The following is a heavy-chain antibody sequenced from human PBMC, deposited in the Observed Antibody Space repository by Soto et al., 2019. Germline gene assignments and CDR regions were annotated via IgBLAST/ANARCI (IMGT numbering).Heavy chain of an antibody. CDR1: GFTFSSYG. D-gene: IGHD6-6*01. Sequence: PGGSLRLSCAASGFTFSSYGMHWVRQAPGKGLEWVAVISYDGSNKYYADSVKGRFTISRANSKNTLYLQMNSLRAEDTAVYYCAKDSAYSSSSIDYWGQGTLVTVSS. CDR2: ISYDGSNK. V-gene: IGHV3-30*18. J-gene: IGHJ4*02. CDR3: AKDSAYSSSSIDY.